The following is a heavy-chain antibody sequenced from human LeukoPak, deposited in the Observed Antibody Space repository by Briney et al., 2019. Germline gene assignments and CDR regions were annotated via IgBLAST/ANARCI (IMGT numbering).Heavy chain of an antibody. J-gene: IGHJ4*02. CDR2: TNPNSGNT. Sequence: ASVKVSCKASGYTFTSYDINLVRQATGQGLEWMGWTNPNSGNTGYAQKFQGRVTITRNTSISTAYMELSSLRSEDTAVYYCARGHPHYDFWSGYSYYFDYWGQGTLVTVSS. V-gene: IGHV1-8*03. D-gene: IGHD3-3*01. CDR3: ARGHPHYDFWSGYSYYFDY. CDR1: GYTFTSYD.